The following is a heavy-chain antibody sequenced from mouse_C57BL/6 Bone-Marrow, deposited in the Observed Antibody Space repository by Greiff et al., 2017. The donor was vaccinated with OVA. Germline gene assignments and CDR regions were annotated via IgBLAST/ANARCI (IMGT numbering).Heavy chain of an antibody. J-gene: IGHJ2*01. D-gene: IGHD2-4*01. V-gene: IGHV5-2*01. CDR2: INSDGGST. CDR1: EYAFPSHD. CDR3: ARPIYYDYEPDY. Sequence: EVQGVESGGGLVQPGESLKLSCESNEYAFPSHDMSWVRKTPEKRLELVAAINSDGGSTYYPDTMARRFIISRDNTKKTLYLQMSSLRSEDTALDYCARPIYYDYEPDYWGQGTTLTVSS.